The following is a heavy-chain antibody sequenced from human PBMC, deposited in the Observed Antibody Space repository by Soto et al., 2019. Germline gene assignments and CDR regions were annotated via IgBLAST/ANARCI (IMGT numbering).Heavy chain of an antibody. CDR3: AIISRDGYNLRVVDAFDI. CDR2: ISGSGGST. V-gene: IGHV3-23*01. D-gene: IGHD5-12*01. CDR1: GFTFSSYA. Sequence: GGSLRLSCAASGFTFSSYAMSWVRQAPGKGLEWVSAISGSGGSTYYADSVKGRFTISRDNSKNTLYLQMNSLRAEDTAVYYCAIISRDGYNLRVVDAFDIWGQGTMVTVSS. J-gene: IGHJ3*02.